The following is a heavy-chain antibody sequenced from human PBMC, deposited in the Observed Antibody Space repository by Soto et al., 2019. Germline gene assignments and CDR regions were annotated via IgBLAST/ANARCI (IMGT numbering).Heavy chain of an antibody. Sequence: MVSCKASGYTFSTYEINWVRRAAGQGLEWMGRMNPDNGNTGYAQKFQDRVTMTRNTSISTAYMELSSLRSDDTAVYYCARGPRESGEWLLFDYWGQGALVTVSS. V-gene: IGHV1-8*01. CDR2: MNPDNGNT. CDR3: ARGPRESGEWLLFDY. CDR1: GYTFSTYE. J-gene: IGHJ4*02. D-gene: IGHD3-3*01.